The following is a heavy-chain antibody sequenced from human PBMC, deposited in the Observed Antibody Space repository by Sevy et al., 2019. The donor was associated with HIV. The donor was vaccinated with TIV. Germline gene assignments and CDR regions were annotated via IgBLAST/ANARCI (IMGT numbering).Heavy chain of an antibody. CDR1: GFTFSNYA. J-gene: IGHJ4*02. D-gene: IGHD3-22*01. Sequence: GSLRLSCAASGFTFSNYAMNWVRQAPGKGLEWVSGISGSGGRGDKTNYADSVKDRFTISRDDSKNSLYLQLNSLRAEDTAIYYCARKYDSSGYFDYWGQGTLVTVSS. V-gene: IGHV3-23*01. CDR3: ARKYDSSGYFDY. CDR2: ISGSGGRGDKT.